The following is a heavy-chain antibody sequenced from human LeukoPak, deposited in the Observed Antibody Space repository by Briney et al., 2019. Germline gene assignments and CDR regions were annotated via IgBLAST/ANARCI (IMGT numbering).Heavy chain of an antibody. D-gene: IGHD6-13*01. J-gene: IGHJ2*01. CDR1: GFTVSSYG. CDR2: ISFDGTKK. CDR3: ARDHVDSSSWSQYFDL. V-gene: IGHV3-30*03. Sequence: PGGSLRLSCSASGFTVSSYGMHWVRQAPGKGLEWVAVISFDGTKKSYADAVMGRFTISRDNYENTLDLQMNSLTGEDTAEYFCARDHVDSSSWSQYFDLWGRGALVTVSS.